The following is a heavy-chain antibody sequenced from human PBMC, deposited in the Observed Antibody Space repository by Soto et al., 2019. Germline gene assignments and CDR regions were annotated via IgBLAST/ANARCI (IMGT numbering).Heavy chain of an antibody. D-gene: IGHD2-21*01. CDR3: ARQGVALELDV. V-gene: IGHV3-7*03. Sequence: GGSLRLSCAVSGFTFSGYWINWVRQTPGKGLEWVANIKGDGSEKYYVDSLKGRFTISRDNAKNMAFLEINNLKTEDTAVYYCARQGVALELDVWGQGTLVTVSS. J-gene: IGHJ4*02. CDR1: GFTFSGYW. CDR2: IKGDGSEK.